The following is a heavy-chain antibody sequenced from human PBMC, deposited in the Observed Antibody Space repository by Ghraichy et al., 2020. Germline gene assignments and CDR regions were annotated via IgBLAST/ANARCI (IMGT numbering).Heavy chain of an antibody. Sequence: GGSLRLSCAASGFTFSSYGMHWVRQAPGKGLEWVAVIRYDGSNKYYADSVKGRFTISRDNSKNTLYLQMNSLRPEDTAVYYCAKYRPTVSTTEGYDMDVWGQGTTVTVSS. J-gene: IGHJ6*02. CDR2: IRYDGSNK. D-gene: IGHD1-1*01. CDR3: AKYRPTVSTTEGYDMDV. V-gene: IGHV3-30*02. CDR1: GFTFSSYG.